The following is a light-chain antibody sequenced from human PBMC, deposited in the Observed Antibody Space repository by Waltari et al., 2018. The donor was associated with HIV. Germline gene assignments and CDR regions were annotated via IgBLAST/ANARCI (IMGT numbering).Light chain of an antibody. CDR3: QSYDNSLSGHWG. Sequence: QSALTQPPTVSGAPGQRVTISCTGTSPNIGAGYDVNWYQQLPGTAPKLLIYGTNNRPSGVPDRFSGSKSGTSASLAITGLQTEDEGTYYCQSYDNSLSGHWGFGGGTKLTVL. J-gene: IGLJ3*02. CDR1: SPNIGAGYD. V-gene: IGLV1-40*01. CDR2: GTN.